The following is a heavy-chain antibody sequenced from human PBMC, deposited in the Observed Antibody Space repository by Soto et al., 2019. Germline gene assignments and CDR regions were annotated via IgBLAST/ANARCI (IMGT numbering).Heavy chain of an antibody. J-gene: IGHJ6*02. CDR1: GFTFSGSA. V-gene: IGHV3-73*01. Sequence: GGSLRLSCAASGFTFSGSAMHWVRQASGKGLEWVGRIRSKANSYATAYAASVKGRFTISRDDSKNTAYLQMNSLKTEDTAVYYCTRHREIQASHYYYYGMDVWGQGTTVTVSS. CDR3: TRHREIQASHYYYYGMDV. CDR2: IRSKANSYAT.